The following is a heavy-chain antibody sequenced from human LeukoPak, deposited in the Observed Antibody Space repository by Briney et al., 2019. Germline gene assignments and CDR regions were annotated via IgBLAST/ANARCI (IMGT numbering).Heavy chain of an antibody. D-gene: IGHD5-18*01. J-gene: IGHJ4*02. CDR2: IYTSGST. CDR1: GGSISSYY. Sequence: SETLSLTCTVSGGSISSYYWSWIRQPAGKGLEWIGRIYTSGSTNYIPSLKSRVTISVDTSKNQFSLKLSSVTAADTAVYYCARGRGYSYGYYFDYWGQGTLVTVSS. CDR3: ARGRGYSYGYYFDY. V-gene: IGHV4-4*07.